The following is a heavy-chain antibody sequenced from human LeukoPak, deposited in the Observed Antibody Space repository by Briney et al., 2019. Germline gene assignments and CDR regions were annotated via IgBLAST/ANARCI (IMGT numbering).Heavy chain of an antibody. CDR3: ARRMFFYGSGSYYGHFDY. J-gene: IGHJ4*02. D-gene: IGHD3-10*01. CDR1: GGSISSSSYY. V-gene: IGHV4-39*01. Sequence: TSETLSFTCTVSGGSISSSSYYWGWIRQPPGKGLEWIGSIYYSGSTYYNPSLKSRVTISVDTSKNQFSLKLSSVTAADTAVYYCARRMFFYGSGSYYGHFDYWGQGTLVNVSS. CDR2: IYYSGST.